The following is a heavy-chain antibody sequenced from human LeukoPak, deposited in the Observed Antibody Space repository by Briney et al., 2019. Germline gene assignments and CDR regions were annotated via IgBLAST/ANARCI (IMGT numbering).Heavy chain of an antibody. CDR1: RFTFSNYG. CDR3: AKAGCSGGSCYVYFDY. V-gene: IGHV3-30*02. CDR2: IRYDGSNK. J-gene: IGHJ4*02. Sequence: GGSLRLSCAASRFTFSNYGMHWVRQAPGKGLEWVTFIRYDGSNKYYADSVKDRFTISRDNSKNTLYLQMNSLRTEDTAVYYCAKAGCSGGSCYVYFDYWGQGTLVTVSS. D-gene: IGHD2-15*01.